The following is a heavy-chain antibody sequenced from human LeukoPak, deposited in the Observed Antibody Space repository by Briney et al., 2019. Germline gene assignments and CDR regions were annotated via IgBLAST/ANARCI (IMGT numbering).Heavy chain of an antibody. D-gene: IGHD3-22*01. CDR3: ARGGYYDSSGTLWYFDL. CDR2: IYTSGST. Sequence: KPSETLSLTCTVSGGSISSYYWSWIRQPAGKGLEWIGRIYTSGSTNYNPSLKSRVTMSVDTSKNQFSLKLSSVTAADTAVYYCARGGYYDSSGTLWYFDLWGRGTLVTASS. V-gene: IGHV4-4*07. J-gene: IGHJ2*01. CDR1: GGSISSYY.